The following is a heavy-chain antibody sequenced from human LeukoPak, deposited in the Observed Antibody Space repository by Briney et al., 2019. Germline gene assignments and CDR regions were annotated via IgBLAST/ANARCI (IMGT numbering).Heavy chain of an antibody. CDR1: GFTFSHHW. V-gene: IGHV3-74*01. D-gene: IGHD2-15*01. J-gene: IGHJ4*01. CDR3: AGGPGSGGGAYVGDY. Sequence: GWSLTLSCAASGFTFSHHWMHWVRQVPGAARVWVSRTEGGVSSTGYADSVKGRFSISRDNAKSTLYLQMNSLRAEDTAVYYCAGGPGSGGGAYVGDYWGHVILVTVSS. CDR2: TEGGVSST.